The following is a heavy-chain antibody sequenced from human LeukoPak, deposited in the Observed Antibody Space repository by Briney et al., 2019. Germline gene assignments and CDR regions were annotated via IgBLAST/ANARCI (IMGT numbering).Heavy chain of an antibody. Sequence: ASVKVSCKASGYTFTSYAMHWVRQAPGQRLGWMGWINAGNGNTKYSQKFQGRVTITRDTSASTAYMELSSLRSEDTAVYYCARDVRGSYYFDYWGQGTLVTVSS. J-gene: IGHJ4*02. CDR3: ARDVRGSYYFDY. CDR2: INAGNGNT. V-gene: IGHV1-3*01. D-gene: IGHD3-10*01. CDR1: GYTFTSYA.